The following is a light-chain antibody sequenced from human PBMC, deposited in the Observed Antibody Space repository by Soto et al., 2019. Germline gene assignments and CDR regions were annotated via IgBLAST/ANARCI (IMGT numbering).Light chain of an antibody. Sequence: QSVLTQPPSVSGGPGQRVTISCTGSSSNIGAGYDVHWYQQLPGAAPKLLIYVNSNRPSGVPDRFSGSKSGSSASLAITGLQADDEADYYCQSFDSSLSVVVFGGGTKLTVL. J-gene: IGLJ2*01. CDR2: VNS. CDR1: SSNIGAGYD. V-gene: IGLV1-40*01. CDR3: QSFDSSLSVVV.